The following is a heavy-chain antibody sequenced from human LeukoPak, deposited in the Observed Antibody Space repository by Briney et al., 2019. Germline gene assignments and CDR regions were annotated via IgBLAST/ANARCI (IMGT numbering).Heavy chain of an antibody. Sequence: SGPTLLQLTPTLTLTCTFSGFSLGTSGVGGGWIRQPRGKALEWLSLIYWDDDKRYSPALKSRRTITQDTSNNQVVLTMTTIDPVDTPPYYCAHFLAIVGTSGHPDYWGQGTLVTVSS. J-gene: IGHJ4*02. CDR3: AHFLAIVGTSGHPDY. CDR2: IYWDDDK. D-gene: IGHD1-1*01. CDR1: GFSLGTSGVG. V-gene: IGHV2-5*02.